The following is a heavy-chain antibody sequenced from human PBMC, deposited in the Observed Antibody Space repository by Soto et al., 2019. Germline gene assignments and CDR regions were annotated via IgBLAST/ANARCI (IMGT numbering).Heavy chain of an antibody. CDR2: INHSGST. D-gene: IGHD2-15*01. CDR1: GGSFSGYY. CDR3: ASGGVVVVPATPGSPTADFDY. V-gene: IGHV4-34*01. J-gene: IGHJ4*02. Sequence: SETLSLTCAVYGGSFSGYYWSWIRQPPGKGLEWIGEINHSGSTNYNPSLKSRVTISVDTSYNQLSLQLSSVTAADTAVYYYASGGVVVVPATPGSPTADFDYWGQGTLVTVSS.